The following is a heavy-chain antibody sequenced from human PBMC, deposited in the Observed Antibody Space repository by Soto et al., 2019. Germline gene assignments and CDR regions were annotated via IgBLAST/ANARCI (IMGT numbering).Heavy chain of an antibody. CDR3: PRQVVYNSILFYFDF. Sequence: SETLSLTCTVSGGSISNSRYYWAWVRQSPGKGLEWIGSVYYSGSTQYSPSLKRRVTISVDTPKKEFSLKLRSVTAADTAVYYSPRQVVYNSILFYFDFWGPGSLVAVSS. J-gene: IGHJ4*02. D-gene: IGHD1-1*01. CDR1: GGSISNSRYY. CDR2: VYYSGST. V-gene: IGHV4-39*01.